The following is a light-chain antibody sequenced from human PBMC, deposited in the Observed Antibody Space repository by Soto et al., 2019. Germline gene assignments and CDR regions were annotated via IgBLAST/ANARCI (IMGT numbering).Light chain of an antibody. J-gene: IGKJ5*01. CDR1: QNVNTN. V-gene: IGKV3-15*01. CDR3: KQYNHWPPIT. Sequence: EIVLTQSPATVSLSAGERATVXCRASQNVNTNLARYQQKPGQAPRLLIXGASTRATGIQARLSGSGSGREFTLNISSLQSEDFAVYYCKQYNHWPPITFGQGTRLEIK. CDR2: GAS.